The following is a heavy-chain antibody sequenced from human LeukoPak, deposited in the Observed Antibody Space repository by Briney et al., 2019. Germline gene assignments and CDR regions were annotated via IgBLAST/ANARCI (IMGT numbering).Heavy chain of an antibody. Sequence: GGSLRLSCAASGFTVSSNYMNWVRQAPGKGLEWVSVIYSGGSTYYADSVKGRFTISRDNSKNTLYLQMNSLRAEDTAVYYCARESMEAFDIWGQGTMVTVSS. D-gene: IGHD1-1*01. CDR2: IYSGGST. CDR3: ARESMEAFDI. CDR1: GFTVSSNY. J-gene: IGHJ3*02. V-gene: IGHV3-53*01.